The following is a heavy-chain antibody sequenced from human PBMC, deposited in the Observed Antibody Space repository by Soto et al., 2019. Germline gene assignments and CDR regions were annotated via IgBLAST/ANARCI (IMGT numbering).Heavy chain of an antibody. CDR2: ISAYNGNT. V-gene: IGHV1-18*01. J-gene: IGHJ5*02. D-gene: IGHD3-3*01. Sequence: ASVKVSCKASGYTFTSYGISWVRQAPGQGLGWMGWISAYNGNTNYAQKLQGRVTMTTDTSTSTAYMELRSLRSDDTAVYYCARDLNDPYYDFWSAPAVNWFDPWGQGTLVTVSS. CDR3: ARDLNDPYYDFWSAPAVNWFDP. CDR1: GYTFTSYG.